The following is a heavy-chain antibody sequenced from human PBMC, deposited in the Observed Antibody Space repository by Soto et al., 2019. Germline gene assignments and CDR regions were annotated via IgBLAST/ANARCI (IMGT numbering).Heavy chain of an antibody. V-gene: IGHV4-30-2*01. CDR1: GGSISSGGYS. J-gene: IGHJ6*02. D-gene: IGHD3-10*01. Sequence: SETLSLTCAVSGGSISSGGYSWSWIRQPPGKGLEWIGYIYHSGSTYYNPSLKSRVTISVDRSKNQFSLKLGSVTAADTAVYYCARGGGITMVRGVIPYYYGMDVWGQGTTVTVSS. CDR3: ARGGGITMVRGVIPYYYGMDV. CDR2: IYHSGST.